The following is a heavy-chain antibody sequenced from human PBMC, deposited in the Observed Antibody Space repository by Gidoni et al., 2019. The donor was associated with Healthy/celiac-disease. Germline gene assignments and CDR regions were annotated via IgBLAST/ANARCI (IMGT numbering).Heavy chain of an antibody. CDR2: ISGSGGST. Sequence: EVQLLESGGGLVQPGGSLRLSCSASGFTFSSYAMSWVRPAPGKGLEWVSAISGSGGSTYYADSVKGRFTISRDNSKNTLYLQMNSLRAEDTAVYYCARGQQLVQTDDYYYYGMDVWGQGTTVTVSS. CDR1: GFTFSSYA. V-gene: IGHV3-23*01. CDR3: ARGQQLVQTDDYYYYGMDV. J-gene: IGHJ6*02. D-gene: IGHD6-13*01.